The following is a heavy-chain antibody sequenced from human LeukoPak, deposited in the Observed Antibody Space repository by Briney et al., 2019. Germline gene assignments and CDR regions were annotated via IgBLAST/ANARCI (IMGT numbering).Heavy chain of an antibody. CDR2: IYRGGST. CDR1: GFTVSNNY. J-gene: IGHJ3*02. CDR3: ARRENSSGYWAFDN. V-gene: IGHV3-53*01. Sequence: GGSLRLSCAASGFTVSNNYMSWVRQAPGKGLEWVSVIYRGGSTYYADSVKGRFTVSRDNSKNTLYLQMNSLRVEDTAVYYCARRENSSGYWAFDNWGQGTMVTVS. D-gene: IGHD3-22*01.